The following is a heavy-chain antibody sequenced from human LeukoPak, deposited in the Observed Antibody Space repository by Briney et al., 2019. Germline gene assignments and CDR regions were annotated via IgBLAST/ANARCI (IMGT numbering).Heavy chain of an antibody. V-gene: IGHV4-61*05. CDR3: ARAPIIPILTGYGGGWFDP. CDR2: IYYSGST. J-gene: IGHJ5*02. Sequence: SETLSLTCTVSSGSISTSNYYWGWVRQPPGKGLEWIGYIYYSGSTNYNPSLKSRVTISVDTSKNQFSLKLSSVTAADTAVYYCARAPIIPILTGYGGGWFDPWGQGTLVTVSS. D-gene: IGHD3-9*01. CDR1: SGSISTSNYY.